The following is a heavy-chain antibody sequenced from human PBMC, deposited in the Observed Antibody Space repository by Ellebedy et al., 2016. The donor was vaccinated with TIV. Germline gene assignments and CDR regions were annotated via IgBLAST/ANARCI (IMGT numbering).Heavy chain of an antibody. V-gene: IGHV3-53*01. CDR3: ARGINSDS. J-gene: IGHJ4*02. Sequence: GKSLKISCAASGFSVNGDYLSWVRQTPVKGLEWVSIIHAGGSTFYADSVKGRFTISRDISRNTVSLQMNSLRAEDTAVYYCARGINSDSWGQGTLVTVSS. D-gene: IGHD2-15*01. CDR2: IHAGGST. CDR1: GFSVNGDY.